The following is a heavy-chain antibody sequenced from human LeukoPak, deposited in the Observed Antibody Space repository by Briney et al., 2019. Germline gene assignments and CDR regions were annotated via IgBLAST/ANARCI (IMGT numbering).Heavy chain of an antibody. J-gene: IGHJ4*02. V-gene: IGHV6-1*01. CDR3: ARGYYDSSGYYYFDY. Sequence: SQTLSLTCAISGDSVSSNSATWNWIRQSPSRGLEWLGRTYYMSKWSNNYAVSVKSRITINSDTSKNQFSQHLNSVTPEDTAVYYCARGYYDSSGYYYFDYWGQGTLVTVSS. CDR1: GDSVSSNSAT. D-gene: IGHD3-22*01. CDR2: TYYMSKWSN.